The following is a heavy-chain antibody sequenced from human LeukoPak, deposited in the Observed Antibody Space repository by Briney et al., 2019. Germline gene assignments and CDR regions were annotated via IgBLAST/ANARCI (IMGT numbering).Heavy chain of an antibody. CDR1: GGSISSSNFY. J-gene: IGHJ5*02. CDR3: ARDPYYYDSSGYEPNWFDP. CDR2: MYYSGSI. D-gene: IGHD3-22*01. V-gene: IGHV4-39*07. Sequence: SETLSLTCTVSGGSISSSNFYWGWIRQPPSKGLEWIGSMYYSGSIFYNPSLKSRVTISINTSKNQFSLKVSSVTAADTAVYYCARDPYYYDSSGYEPNWFDPWGQGTLVTVSS.